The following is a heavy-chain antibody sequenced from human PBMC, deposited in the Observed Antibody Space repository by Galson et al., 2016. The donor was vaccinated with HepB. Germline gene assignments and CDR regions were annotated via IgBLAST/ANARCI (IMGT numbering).Heavy chain of an antibody. D-gene: IGHD3-16*02. CDR2: ISANSGNT. CDR1: GYTFAEYG. V-gene: IGHV1-18*04. CDR3: AKDVLHDSVWGNYRRGYRYGLDI. Sequence: SVKVSCKASGYTFAEYGITWVRQAPGQGLEWMGTISANSGNTKYAQKFQGRVILTRDTSTTTASLELRSLRSDDTAVYYCAKDVLHDSVWGNYRRGYRYGLDIWGQGTTVTVSS. J-gene: IGHJ6*02.